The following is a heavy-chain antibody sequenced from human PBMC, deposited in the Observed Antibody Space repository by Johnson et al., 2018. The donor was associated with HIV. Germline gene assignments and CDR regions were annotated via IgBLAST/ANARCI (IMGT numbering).Heavy chain of an antibody. J-gene: IGHJ3*02. D-gene: IGHD6-13*01. CDR1: GFTFSSYG. CDR3: ARPHGPYSSNLNAFDI. CDR2: ISYDGSNK. V-gene: IGHV3-30*03. Sequence: VQLVESGGGLVKPGGSLRLSCAASGFTFSSYGMHWVRQAPGKGLEWVAVISYDGSNKYYADSVKGRFTISRDNSKNTLYLQMNSLRAEDTAVYYCARPHGPYSSNLNAFDIWGQGTMVTVSS.